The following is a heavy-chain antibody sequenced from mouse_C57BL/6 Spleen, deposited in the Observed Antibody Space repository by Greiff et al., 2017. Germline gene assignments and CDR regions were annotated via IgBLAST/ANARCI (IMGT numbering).Heavy chain of an antibody. D-gene: IGHD1-1*01. J-gene: IGHJ2*01. Sequence: QVQLQQPGAELVKPGASVKLSCKASGYTFTSYWMHWVKQRPGQGLEWIGMIHPNSGSTNYNEKFKSKATLTVDKSSSTAYMQLSSLTSEDSAVYYCARTDDYYGSSPYYFDYWGQGTTLTVSS. V-gene: IGHV1-64*01. CDR2: IHPNSGST. CDR3: ARTDDYYGSSPYYFDY. CDR1: GYTFTSYW.